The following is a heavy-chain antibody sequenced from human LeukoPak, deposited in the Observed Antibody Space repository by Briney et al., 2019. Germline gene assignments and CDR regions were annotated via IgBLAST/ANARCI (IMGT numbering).Heavy chain of an antibody. CDR2: IVGSSST. D-gene: IGHD6-19*01. CDR1: GFTFSNFA. CDR3: ARDYSSGLDY. V-gene: IGHV3-69-1*02. Sequence: PGGSLRLSCAASGFTFSNFAMTWVRQAPGKGLEWVSSIVGSSSTNYADSLKSRFTISSDNANISLYLKMNSLRAEDRAIYYCARDYSSGLDYWGQGTLVTVSS. J-gene: IGHJ4*02.